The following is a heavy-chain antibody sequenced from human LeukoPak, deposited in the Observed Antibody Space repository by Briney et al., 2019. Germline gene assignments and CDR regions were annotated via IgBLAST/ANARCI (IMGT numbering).Heavy chain of an antibody. Sequence: GGSLRLSCAASGFPFSSYFMGWIRQVPGKGLEWVANIKQDGSETYYVDSVKGRFTISRDNARNSLFLQMNSLRAEDTAIYYCARLFYYFDFWGQGALVAVSS. V-gene: IGHV3-7*03. CDR1: GFPFSSYF. CDR2: IKQDGSET. D-gene: IGHD3-9*01. CDR3: ARLFYYFDF. J-gene: IGHJ4*02.